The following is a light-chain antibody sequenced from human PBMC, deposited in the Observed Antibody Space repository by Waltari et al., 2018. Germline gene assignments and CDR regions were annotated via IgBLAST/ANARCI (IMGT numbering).Light chain of an antibody. CDR1: PSISSW. CDR2: KAS. CDR3: QQYNSHSPWA. Sequence: DIQMTQSPSTLSASVGDRVTITCRASPSISSWLAWYQQKPGKAPKLLIYKASSLESGVPSRVSGSGSGTEFTLTISSLQPDDFATYYCQQYNSHSPWAFGQGTKVEIK. V-gene: IGKV1-5*03. J-gene: IGKJ1*01.